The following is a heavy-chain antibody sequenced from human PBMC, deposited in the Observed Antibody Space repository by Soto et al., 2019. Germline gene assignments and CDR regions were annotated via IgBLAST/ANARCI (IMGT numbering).Heavy chain of an antibody. CDR1: GGSFSTYG. CDR2: IIPIFAST. V-gene: IGHV1-69*01. D-gene: IGHD3-16*01. CDR3: AREREENFGVILINYYGMDA. J-gene: IGHJ6*02. Sequence: QLQLVQSGAEVKKPGSSVKVSCKSSGGSFSTYGLSWVRQAPGQGLEWMGGIIPIFASTNYAQKFEGRVTITADELTNTAYLEQRSLKSEDTAIYYCAREREENFGVILINYYGMDAWGQGTAVTVS.